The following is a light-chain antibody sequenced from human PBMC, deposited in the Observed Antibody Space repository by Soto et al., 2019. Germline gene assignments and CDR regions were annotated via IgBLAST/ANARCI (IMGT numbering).Light chain of an antibody. CDR1: QSVSSS. CDR3: QPYNNWPLT. V-gene: IGKV3-15*01. J-gene: IGKJ4*01. CDR2: DTS. Sequence: EIVLTQSPGILSLSPGGRATLSCSASQSVSSSYVAWYQQTPGQAPRLLIYDTSTRATGVPTRFSGSRSGAEFTLTINSLQSEDFAVYYCQPYNNWPLTFGGGTKVDIK.